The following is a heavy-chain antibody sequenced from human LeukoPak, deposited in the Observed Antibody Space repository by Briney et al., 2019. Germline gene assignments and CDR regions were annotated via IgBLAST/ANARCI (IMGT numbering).Heavy chain of an antibody. CDR3: WAYGSGSTPYDTNDY. J-gene: IGHJ4*02. Sequence: PGGSLRLSCAASGFTFSSYGMHWVRQAPGKGLEWEAFIRYDGSNKYYADSVKGRFTISRDNSKNTLYLQMNSLRAEDTAVYYCWAYGSGSTPYDTNDYWGQGTLVTVSS. D-gene: IGHD3-10*01. V-gene: IGHV3-30*02. CDR2: IRYDGSNK. CDR1: GFTFSSYG.